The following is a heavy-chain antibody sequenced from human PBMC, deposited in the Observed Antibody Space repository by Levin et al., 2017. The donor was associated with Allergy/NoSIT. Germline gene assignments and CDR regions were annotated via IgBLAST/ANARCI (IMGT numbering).Heavy chain of an antibody. CDR2: IKSKTDGGTT. CDR3: TTDSPYDYVWGSYRYNFYGMDV. J-gene: IGHJ6*02. V-gene: IGHV3-15*01. CDR1: GFTFSNAW. Sequence: GGSLRLSCAASGFTFSNAWMSWVRQAPGKGLEWVGRIKSKTDGGTTDYAAPVKGRFTISRDDSKNTLYLQMNSLKTEDTAVYYCTTDSPYDYVWGSYRYNFYGMDVWGQGTTVTVSS. D-gene: IGHD3-16*02.